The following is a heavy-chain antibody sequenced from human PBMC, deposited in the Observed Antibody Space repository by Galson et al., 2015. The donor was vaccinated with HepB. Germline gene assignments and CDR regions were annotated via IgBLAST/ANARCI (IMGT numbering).Heavy chain of an antibody. V-gene: IGHV3-48*02. CDR3: ARDSPRVWGNYRSFDC. CDR2: ISSSSTI. Sequence: SLRLSCAASGFTFSSYSMNWVRQDPGKGLEWVSYISSSSTIYYADSVKGRFTISRDNAKNSLYLQMNSLRDEDTAVYYCARDSPRVWGNYRSFDCGGQGTLVTVSS. D-gene: IGHD3-16*02. CDR1: GFTFSSYS. J-gene: IGHJ4*02.